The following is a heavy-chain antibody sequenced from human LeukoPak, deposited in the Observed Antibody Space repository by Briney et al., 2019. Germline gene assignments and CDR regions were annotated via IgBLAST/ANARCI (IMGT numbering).Heavy chain of an antibody. J-gene: IGHJ5*02. CDR1: GFTFSSYG. CDR3: AKHRRDGYNFWFDP. D-gene: IGHD5-24*01. CDR2: ISYDGSNK. Sequence: GGSLRLSCAASGFTFSSYGMHWVRQAPGKGLEWVAVISYDGSNKYYADSVKGRFTISRDNSKNTLYLQMNSLRAEDTAVYYCAKHRRDGYNFWFDPWGQGTLVTVSS. V-gene: IGHV3-30*18.